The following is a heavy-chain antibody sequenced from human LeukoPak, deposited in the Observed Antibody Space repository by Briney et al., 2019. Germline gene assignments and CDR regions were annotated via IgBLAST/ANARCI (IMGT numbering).Heavy chain of an antibody. J-gene: IGHJ4*02. CDR2: IIPIFGTA. CDR3: ARGGSHLAAEFDY. CDR1: GGTFSSYA. V-gene: IGHV1-69*13. Sequence: GASVKVSCKASGGTFSSYAISWVRQAPGQGLEWMGGIIPIFGTANYAQKFQGRVTITADESTSTAYMELSSLRSEDTAVYYCARGGSHLAAEFDYWAREPWSPSPQ. D-gene: IGHD6-13*01.